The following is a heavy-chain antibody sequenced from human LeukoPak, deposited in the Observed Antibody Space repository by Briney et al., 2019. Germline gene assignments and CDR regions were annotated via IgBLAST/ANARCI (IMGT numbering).Heavy chain of an antibody. V-gene: IGHV3-64*01. Sequence: GGSLRLSCAASGFTFNTYAMHGVRRAPGKGLEFVSSISSSGGNTYYASSVKGRFTISRDDSKNTLYLQMGSLRPEDMAVYYCARASGRGLYYFDYWGQGTLVTVSS. CDR2: ISSSGGNT. CDR1: GFTFNTYA. CDR3: ARASGRGLYYFDY. J-gene: IGHJ4*02. D-gene: IGHD2-15*01.